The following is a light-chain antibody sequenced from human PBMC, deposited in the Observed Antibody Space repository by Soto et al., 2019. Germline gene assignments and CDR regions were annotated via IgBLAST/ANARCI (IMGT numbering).Light chain of an antibody. CDR2: AAS. Sequence: DVQLTQSPSFLSASIGDRVTITCRASQGISTYLAWYQQKPGKAPKLLIYAASTLQSGTPSRFSGSGAGTEFTLTITRLKPEDFATYYCQQFYSYPPDTFGQGTKLEIK. J-gene: IGKJ2*01. CDR3: QQFYSYPPDT. V-gene: IGKV1-9*01. CDR1: QGISTY.